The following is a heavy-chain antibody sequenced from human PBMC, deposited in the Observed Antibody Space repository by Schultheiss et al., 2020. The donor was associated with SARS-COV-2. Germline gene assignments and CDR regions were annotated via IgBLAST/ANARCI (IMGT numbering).Heavy chain of an antibody. Sequence: PSLKSRVTISVDTSKNQFSLKLSSVTAADTAVYYCARDLPEGLDTYYYGMDVWGQGTTVTVSS. J-gene: IGHJ6*02. D-gene: IGHD5-18*01. V-gene: IGHV4-30-2*05. CDR3: ARDLPEGLDTYYYGMDV.